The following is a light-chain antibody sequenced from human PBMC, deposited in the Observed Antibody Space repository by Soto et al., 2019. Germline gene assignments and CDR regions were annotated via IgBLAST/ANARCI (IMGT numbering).Light chain of an antibody. V-gene: IGKV1-39*01. J-gene: IGKJ3*01. CDR1: QNITNF. CDR3: QQSYRSPLN. Sequence: DIQMTQSPLSLSASVGESVTITCRASQNITNFLNWYQQRPGKPPRLLIFGTSSLQSGVPSRFRGSRSETDFSLTISGLQPEDLATYICQQSYRSPLNFGPGT. CDR2: GTS.